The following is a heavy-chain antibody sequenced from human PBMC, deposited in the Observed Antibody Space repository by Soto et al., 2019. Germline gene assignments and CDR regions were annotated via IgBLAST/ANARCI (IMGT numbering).Heavy chain of an antibody. Sequence: PGGSLRLSCAASGFTFSGSAMHWVRQASGKGLEWVGRIRSKANSYATAYAASVKGRFTISRDDSKNTAYLQMNSLKTEDTAVYYCTSGYYYDSSGYCYFDYWGQGTLVTVSS. D-gene: IGHD3-22*01. CDR1: GFTFSGSA. J-gene: IGHJ4*02. CDR2: IRSKANSYAT. CDR3: TSGYYYDSSGYCYFDY. V-gene: IGHV3-73*01.